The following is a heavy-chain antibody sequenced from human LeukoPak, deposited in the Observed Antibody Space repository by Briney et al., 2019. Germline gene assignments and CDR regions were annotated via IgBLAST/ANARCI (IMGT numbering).Heavy chain of an antibody. V-gene: IGHV4-4*02. J-gene: IGHJ5*02. CDR1: GGSIINSNW. CDR3: ARIIEMATIFAPFDP. CDR2: IDHSGST. D-gene: IGHD5-24*01. Sequence: SGTLSLTCAVSGGSIINSNWWSWVRQPPGKGLEWIGEIDHSGSTSYNPSLKSRVTMSVDRSQNQFSLRLSTVTAADTAVYYCARIIEMATIFAPFDPWGQGTLVTVSS.